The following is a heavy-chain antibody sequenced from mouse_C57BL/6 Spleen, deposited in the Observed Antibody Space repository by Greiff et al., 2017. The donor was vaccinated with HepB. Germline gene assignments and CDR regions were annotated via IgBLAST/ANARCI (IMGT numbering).Heavy chain of an antibody. D-gene: IGHD1-1*01. V-gene: IGHV5-4*01. Sequence: EVHLVESGGGLVKPGGSLKLSCAASGFTFSSYAMSWVRQTPEKRLEWVATISDGGSYTYYPDNVKGRFTISRDNAKNNLYLQMSHLKSEDTAMYYCARDRRDGSSSRYFDVWGTGTTVTVSS. J-gene: IGHJ1*03. CDR3: ARDRRDGSSSRYFDV. CDR1: GFTFSSYA. CDR2: ISDGGSYT.